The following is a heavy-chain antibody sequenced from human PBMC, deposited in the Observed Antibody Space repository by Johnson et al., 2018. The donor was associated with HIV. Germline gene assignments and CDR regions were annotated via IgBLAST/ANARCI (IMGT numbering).Heavy chain of an antibody. CDR3: ARVLRLPRLGAFDI. J-gene: IGHJ3*02. V-gene: IGHV3-13*01. Sequence: VQLVESGGGLLQPGGSLRLSCAASGFTFSSYDMHWVRQATGKGLEWVSAIGTAGDTYYPGSVKGRFTISRDNAKKSLYLQMNSLRAEDTAVYYCARVLRLPRLGAFDIWGQGTMVTVSS. D-gene: IGHD5-12*01. CDR2: IGTAGDT. CDR1: GFTFSSYD.